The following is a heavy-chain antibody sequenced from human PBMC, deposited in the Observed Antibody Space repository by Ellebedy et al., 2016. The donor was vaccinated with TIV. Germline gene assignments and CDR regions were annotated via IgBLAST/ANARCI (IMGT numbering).Heavy chain of an antibody. CDR2: INAGNGNT. V-gene: IGHV1-3*01. CDR1: GYTFTSSA. CDR3: ARNSPRIQLWFSIRWSTLDY. Sequence: AASVKVSCKASGYTFTSSAMHWARQAPGQRLEWMGWINAGNGNTKYSQKFQGRVTITRDTSASTAYMELSSLRSEDTAVYYCARNSPRIQLWFSIRWSTLDYWGQGTLVTVSS. J-gene: IGHJ4*02. D-gene: IGHD5-18*01.